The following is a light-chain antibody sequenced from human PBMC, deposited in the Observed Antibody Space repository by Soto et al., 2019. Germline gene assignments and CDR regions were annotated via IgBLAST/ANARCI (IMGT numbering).Light chain of an antibody. Sequence: QSVLTQPPSLSGAPGQRVTISCTGSISNMGANSDVHWYQQLAGAAPKLLIYGNSNRPSGVSDRFSGSKSGTSASLAITGLQAEDEADYYCQSYDSSLSGFYVFGTGTKVTVL. CDR3: QSYDSSLSGFYV. V-gene: IGLV1-40*01. J-gene: IGLJ1*01. CDR1: ISNMGANSD. CDR2: GNS.